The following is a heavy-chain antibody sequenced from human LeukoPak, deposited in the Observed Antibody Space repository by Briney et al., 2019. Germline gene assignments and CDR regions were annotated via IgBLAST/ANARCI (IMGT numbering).Heavy chain of an antibody. D-gene: IGHD6-19*01. J-gene: IGHJ3*02. CDR3: ARVSSGWRTDAFDI. CDR2: INDDETST. V-gene: IGHV3-74*01. Sequence: PGGSLRLSCAASGFSFSSSWMHWVRQVPGKGLEWVSRINDDETSTTYAESVKGRFTISRDNAKNTLYLQMNSLRAEDTAVYYCARVSSGWRTDAFDIWGQGTMVTVSS. CDR1: GFSFSSSW.